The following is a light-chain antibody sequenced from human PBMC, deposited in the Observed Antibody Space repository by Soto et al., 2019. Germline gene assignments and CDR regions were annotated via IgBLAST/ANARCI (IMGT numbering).Light chain of an antibody. Sequence: QSVLAQPASVSGSPGQSITISCTGTSSDVGGYNYVSWYQQHPGKAPKLLIYEVSNRPSGVSSRFSGSKSGNTASLTVSGLQTEDEADYYCCSFAGTNSFVFGTGTKVTVL. CDR3: CSFAGTNSFV. CDR1: SSDVGGYNY. V-gene: IGLV2-14*01. CDR2: EVS. J-gene: IGLJ1*01.